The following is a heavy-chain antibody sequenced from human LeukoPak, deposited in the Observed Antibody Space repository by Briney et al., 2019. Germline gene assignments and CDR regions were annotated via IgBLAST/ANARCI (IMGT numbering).Heavy chain of an antibody. J-gene: IGHJ5*02. CDR1: GFTFSSYY. CDR3: ARVSRTTSCS. D-gene: IGHD2-2*01. CDR2: IKQDGSDK. V-gene: IGHV3-7*04. Sequence: GGSLRLSCAASGFTFSSYYMNWVRQAPGKGLEWVASIKQDGSDKYYVDSVKGRFTISRDNAKNSLYLQMNSLRAEDTAVYYCARVSRTTSCSWGQGTLVTVSS.